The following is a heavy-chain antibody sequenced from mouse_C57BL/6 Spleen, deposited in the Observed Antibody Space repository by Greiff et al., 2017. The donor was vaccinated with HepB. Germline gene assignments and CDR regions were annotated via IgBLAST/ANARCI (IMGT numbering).Heavy chain of an antibody. J-gene: IGHJ3*01. CDR2: IRLKSDNYAT. V-gene: IGHV6-3*01. D-gene: IGHD6-1*01. Sequence: EVKDEEGGGGGGEKGGDMKRKGGDEGGRLRKEGRKGEREAPEKGIEWVAQIRLKSDNYATHYAESVKGRFTISRDDSKSSVYLQMNNLRAEDTGIYYCTVASQRPAYWGQGTLVTVSA. CDR1: GGRLRKEG. CDR3: TVASQRPAY.